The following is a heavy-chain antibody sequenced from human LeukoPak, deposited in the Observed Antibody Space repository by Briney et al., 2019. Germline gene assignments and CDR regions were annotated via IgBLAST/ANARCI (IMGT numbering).Heavy chain of an antibody. CDR2: INPNSGGT. CDR3: ARDGYYDSSGYW. D-gene: IGHD3-22*01. V-gene: IGHV1-2*06. Sequence: GASVKVSCKASGYTLTGYYMHWVRQAPGQGLEWMGRINPNSGGTNYAQKFQGRVTMTRDTSISTAYMELSRLRSDDTAVYYCARDGYYDSSGYWWGQGTLVTVSS. CDR1: GYTLTGYY. J-gene: IGHJ4*02.